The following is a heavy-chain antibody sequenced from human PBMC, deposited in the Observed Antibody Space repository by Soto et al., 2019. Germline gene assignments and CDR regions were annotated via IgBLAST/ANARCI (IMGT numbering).Heavy chain of an antibody. CDR1: GGSISSGGYY. J-gene: IGHJ5*02. V-gene: IGHV4-31*03. Sequence: QVQLQESGPGLVKPSQTLSLTCTVSGGSISSGGYYWSWIRQHPGKGLEWIGYIYYSGSTYYNPSLKSRVTISVDTSKNQFSLKLSSVTAADTAVYYCARGVVVVVAATRWFDPWGQGTLVTVSS. CDR3: ARGVVVVVAATRWFDP. CDR2: IYYSGST. D-gene: IGHD2-15*01.